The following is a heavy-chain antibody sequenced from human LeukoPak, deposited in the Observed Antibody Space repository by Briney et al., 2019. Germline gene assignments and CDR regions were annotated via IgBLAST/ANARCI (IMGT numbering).Heavy chain of an antibody. J-gene: IGHJ5*02. Sequence: GGSLRLSCAASGFTFSSYWMHWVRQGPGKGLVWVSRIKSNGSSTSYADSVKGRFTISRDNAKNTLYLQMNSLRDEDTAVYYCARESGYHGSGFDPWGQGTLVTVSS. D-gene: IGHD3-10*01. CDR1: GFTFSSYW. V-gene: IGHV3-74*01. CDR3: ARESGYHGSGFDP. CDR2: IKSNGSST.